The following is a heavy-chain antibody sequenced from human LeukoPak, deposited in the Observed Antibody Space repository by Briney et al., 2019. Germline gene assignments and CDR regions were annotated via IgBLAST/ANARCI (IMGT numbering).Heavy chain of an antibody. CDR3: AKSHVTTATGTGRYFDY. D-gene: IGHD3-9*01. J-gene: IGHJ4*02. V-gene: IGHV3-23*01. Sequence: PGGSLRLSCAVSGLTSSNSAMSWVRQAPGKGLEWVSAISVGSDVIYYADSVKGRFAISRDNSKNMVYLQMDSLRAEDTAVYYCAKSHVTTATGTGRYFDYWGQGTLVTVSS. CDR1: GLTSSNSA. CDR2: ISVGSDVI.